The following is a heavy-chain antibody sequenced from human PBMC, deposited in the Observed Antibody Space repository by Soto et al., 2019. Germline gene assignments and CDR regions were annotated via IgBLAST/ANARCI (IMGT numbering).Heavy chain of an antibody. CDR2: INAGNGNT. D-gene: IGHD3-22*01. CDR1: GYTFTSYA. J-gene: IGHJ6*02. Sequence: GASVKVSCKASGYTFTSYAVHWVRQAPGQRLEWMGWINAGNGNTKYSQKFQGRVTITRDTSASTAYMELSSLRSEDTAVYYCAKAMGGYYYDSSGYSSYYGMDVWGQGTTVTVSS. CDR3: AKAMGGYYYDSSGYSSYYGMDV. V-gene: IGHV1-3*01.